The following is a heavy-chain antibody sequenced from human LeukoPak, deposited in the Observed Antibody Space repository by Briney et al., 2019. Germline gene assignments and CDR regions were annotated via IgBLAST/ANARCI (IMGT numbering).Heavy chain of an antibody. CDR1: GFTFSSYG. CDR2: TSSDESER. CDR3: VKMGTSDSGRNNWFDP. Sequence: PARSLTLSCAASGFTFSSYGMYWVRQGQGHGLEWVAVTSSDESERFYADSVKRRFTISRDNTKTTLYLQMNTLRAEDTAVYYCVKMGTSDSGRNNWFDPWGQGTLVTVSS. D-gene: IGHD4-17*01. V-gene: IGHV3-30*18. J-gene: IGHJ5*02.